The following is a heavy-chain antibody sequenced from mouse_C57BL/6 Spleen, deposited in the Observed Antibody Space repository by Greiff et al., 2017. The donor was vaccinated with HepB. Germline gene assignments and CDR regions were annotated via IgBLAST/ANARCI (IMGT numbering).Heavy chain of an antibody. D-gene: IGHD1-1*01. J-gene: IGHJ4*01. CDR2: IYPISGNT. V-gene: IGHV1-81*01. Sequence: QVQLQQSGAELARPGASVKLSWKASGYTFTSYGISWVKQRTGQGLEWIGEIYPISGNTYYNEKFKGKATLTADKSSSTAYMELRSLTSEDSAVYYCAREGVTTVVAPSLSMDYWGQGTSVTVSS. CDR1: GYTFTSYG. CDR3: AREGVTTVVAPSLSMDY.